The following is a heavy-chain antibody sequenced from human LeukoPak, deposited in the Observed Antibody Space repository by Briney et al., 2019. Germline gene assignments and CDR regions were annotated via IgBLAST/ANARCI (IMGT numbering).Heavy chain of an antibody. V-gene: IGHV1-46*01. CDR2: INPSGGST. CDR1: GYTFTSYY. J-gene: IGHJ5*02. Sequence: GASVKVSCKASGYTFTSYYMHWVRQAPGQGLEWMGIINPSGGSTSYAQKFQGRVTMTRDTSTSTVYMELSSLRSEDTAVYYCARDMVVDMITFGGVIVTDKNWFDPWGQGTLVTVSS. CDR3: ARDMVVDMITFGGVIVTDKNWFDP. D-gene: IGHD3-16*02.